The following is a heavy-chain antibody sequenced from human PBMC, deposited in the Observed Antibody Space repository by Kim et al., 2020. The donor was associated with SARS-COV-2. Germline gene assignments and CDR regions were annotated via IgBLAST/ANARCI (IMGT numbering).Heavy chain of an antibody. Sequence: SETLSLTCTVSGGSISSGGYYWSWIRQHPGKGLEWIGYIYYSGSTYYNPSLKSRVTISVDTSKNQFSLKLSSVTAADTAVYYCARAGYSSSWSYYGMDVWGQGTTVTVSS. CDR3: ARAGYSSSWSYYGMDV. J-gene: IGHJ6*02. D-gene: IGHD6-13*01. V-gene: IGHV4-31*03. CDR2: IYYSGST. CDR1: GGSISSGGYY.